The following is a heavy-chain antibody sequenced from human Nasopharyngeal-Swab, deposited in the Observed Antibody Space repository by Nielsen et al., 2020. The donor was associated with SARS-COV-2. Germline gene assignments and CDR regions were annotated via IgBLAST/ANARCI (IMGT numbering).Heavy chain of an antibody. J-gene: IGHJ4*02. D-gene: IGHD6-19*01. Sequence: SVKVSCKASGGTFSSYAISWVRQAPGQGLEWMGGIIPIFGTANYAQKFQGRVTITADESTSTAYMELSSLRSEDTAVYYCARGAVAETIAYFDSWGQGTLVTVSS. V-gene: IGHV1-69*13. CDR3: ARGAVAETIAYFDS. CDR2: IIPIFGTA. CDR1: GGTFSSYA.